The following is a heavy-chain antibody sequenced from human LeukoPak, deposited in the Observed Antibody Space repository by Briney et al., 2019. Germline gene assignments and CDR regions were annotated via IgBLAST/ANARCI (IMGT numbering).Heavy chain of an antibody. CDR2: IIPIFGTA. Sequence: GASVKVSCKASGGTFSSYAISWVRQAPGQGLEWMGGIIPIFGTANYAQKFQGRVTITADESTSTAYMELSSLRSEDTAVYYCARAITIFGVVIGYFDYWGQETLVTVSS. V-gene: IGHV1-69*13. CDR3: ARAITIFGVVIGYFDY. CDR1: GGTFSSYA. D-gene: IGHD3-3*01. J-gene: IGHJ4*02.